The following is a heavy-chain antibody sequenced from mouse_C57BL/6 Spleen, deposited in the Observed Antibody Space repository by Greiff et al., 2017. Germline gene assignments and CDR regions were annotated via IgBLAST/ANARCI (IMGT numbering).Heavy chain of an antibody. CDR2: IDPSDSET. Sequence: VQLQQPGAELVRPGSSVKLSCKASGYTFTSYWMHWVKQRPIQGLEWIGNIDPSDSETHYNQKFKDKATLTVDKSSSTAYMQLSSLTSEDSAVYYCARRGYYYGSNWYFDVWGTGTTVTVSS. V-gene: IGHV1-52*01. D-gene: IGHD1-1*01. J-gene: IGHJ1*03. CDR1: GYTFTSYW. CDR3: ARRGYYYGSNWYFDV.